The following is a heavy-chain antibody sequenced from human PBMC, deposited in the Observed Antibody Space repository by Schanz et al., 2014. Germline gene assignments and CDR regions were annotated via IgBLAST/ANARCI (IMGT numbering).Heavy chain of an antibody. V-gene: IGHV3-11*04. CDR2: ISRDGTTS. Sequence: QVQLVESGGGVVQPGRSLRLSCAASGFIFNDYYMNWIRQAPGKGLEWLSYISRDGTTSYYADSVKGRFTVSRDNAKNSLYLQMNSLRDEDTALYYCVRDHSSAWVNAFDIWGHGTMVTVSS. CDR1: GFIFNDYY. CDR3: VRDHSSAWVNAFDI. D-gene: IGHD6-19*01. J-gene: IGHJ3*02.